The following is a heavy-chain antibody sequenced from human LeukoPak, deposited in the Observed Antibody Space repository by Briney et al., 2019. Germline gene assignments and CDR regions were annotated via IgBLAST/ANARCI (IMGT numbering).Heavy chain of an antibody. D-gene: IGHD3-22*01. Sequence: NPGGSLRLSCAASGFTFSDYYMSWIRQAPGKGLEWVSYISSSGSTIYYADSVEGRFTISRDNAKNSLYLQMNSLRAEDTAVYYCATHYDTSGYYYFDFWGQGTLVTVSS. CDR2: ISSSGSTI. V-gene: IGHV3-11*01. J-gene: IGHJ4*02. CDR3: ATHYDTSGYYYFDF. CDR1: GFTFSDYY.